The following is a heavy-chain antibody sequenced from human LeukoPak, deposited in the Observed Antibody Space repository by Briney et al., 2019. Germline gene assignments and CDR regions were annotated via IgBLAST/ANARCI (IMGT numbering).Heavy chain of an antibody. V-gene: IGHV1-46*01. D-gene: IGHD6-19*01. CDR1: GYTFTSSA. CDR2: INPSGGST. J-gene: IGHJ3*02. Sequence: ASVKVSCKASGYTFTSSAMNWVRQAPGQGLEWMGIINPSGGSTSYAQKFQGRVTMTRDTSTSTVYMELSSLRSEDTAVYYCARSSGWSPDAFDIWGQGTMVTVSS. CDR3: ARSSGWSPDAFDI.